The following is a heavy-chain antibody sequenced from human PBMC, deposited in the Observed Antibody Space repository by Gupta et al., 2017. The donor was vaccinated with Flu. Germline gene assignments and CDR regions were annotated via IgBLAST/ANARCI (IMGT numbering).Heavy chain of an antibody. V-gene: IGHV3-23*01. J-gene: IGHJ4*02. Sequence: FSSYAMSWVRQAPGKGLEWVSAISGSGGSTYYADAVKGRFTISRDNSKNTLYLQMNSLRAEDTAVYYCAKVAVAGSGFDYWGQGTLVTVSS. CDR1: FSSYA. CDR2: ISGSGGST. CDR3: AKVAVAGSGFDY. D-gene: IGHD6-19*01.